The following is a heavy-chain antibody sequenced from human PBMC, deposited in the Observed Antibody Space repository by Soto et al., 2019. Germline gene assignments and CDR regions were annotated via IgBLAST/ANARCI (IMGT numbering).Heavy chain of an antibody. V-gene: IGHV4-31*03. CDR3: ASVRRYYDSSGYYYRYFDY. Sequence: SETLSLTCSVSGGSISSGGYYWSWLRQHPGKGLEWIGYIYFSGSTNYNSSLKSRITISVDTSENQFSLKLSSVTAADTAVYYCASVRRYYDSSGYYYRYFDYWGQGTLVTVSS. D-gene: IGHD3-22*01. J-gene: IGHJ4*02. CDR2: IYFSGST. CDR1: GGSISSGGYY.